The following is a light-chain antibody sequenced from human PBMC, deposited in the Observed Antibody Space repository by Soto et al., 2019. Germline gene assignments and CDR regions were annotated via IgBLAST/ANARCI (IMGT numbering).Light chain of an antibody. J-gene: IGKJ2*01. CDR1: QMIARW. CDR3: LQYNTFPHT. V-gene: IGKV1-5*01. CDR2: DAT. Sequence: IQMTQSPSTLSASVGDTVTLTCRSSQMIARWLAWYQQKPGTAPRLIIYDATRLQSGVPSRFSASASGTDFTLTISSLHPDDFATYYCLQYNTFPHTFGHGTKVDIK.